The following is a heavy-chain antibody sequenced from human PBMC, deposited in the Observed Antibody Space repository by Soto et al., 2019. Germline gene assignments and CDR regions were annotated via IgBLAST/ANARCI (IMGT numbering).Heavy chain of an antibody. V-gene: IGHV3-23*01. CDR2: ISGGGGSI. CDR3: ARRDCSGGTCYSNIDY. CDR1: GFTFSTYA. D-gene: IGHD2-15*01. J-gene: IGHJ4*02. Sequence: GGSLRLSCAASGFTFSTYAMSWVRQAPGKGLEWVSDISGGGGSIVYTDSVKGQFTISRDNSKNTLYLQMNSLRAEDTAVYYCARRDCSGGTCYSNIDYWGQGTLVTVSS.